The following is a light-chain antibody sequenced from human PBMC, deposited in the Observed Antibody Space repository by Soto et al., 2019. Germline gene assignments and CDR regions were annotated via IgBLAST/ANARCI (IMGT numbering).Light chain of an antibody. Sequence: DTVMTQSPDSLAVSLGERATINCKSSQSVLYSSDNKNYLAWYQQKPGQPPKLLIYWASTRESGVPERFIGSGSGTDFTLTISSLQAEDVAVYYCQQYYTSITFGQGTRLEIK. V-gene: IGKV4-1*01. CDR1: QSVLYSSDNKNY. CDR3: QQYYTSIT. J-gene: IGKJ5*01. CDR2: WAS.